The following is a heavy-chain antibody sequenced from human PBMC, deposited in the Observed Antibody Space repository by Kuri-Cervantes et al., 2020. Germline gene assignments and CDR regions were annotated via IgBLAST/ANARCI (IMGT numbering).Heavy chain of an antibody. CDR1: GFSLSTSGMR. CDR3: AYSSSWYNWFDP. V-gene: IGHV2-70*04. Sequence: SGPTLVKPIQTLTLTCTFSGFSLSTSGMRVSWIRQPPGKALEWLARIDWDDDKFYSTSLKSRLTISKDTSKSQVVLTMTNMDPVDTATYYCAYSSSWYNWFDPWGQGTLVTVSS. CDR2: IDWDDDK. D-gene: IGHD6-13*01. J-gene: IGHJ5*02.